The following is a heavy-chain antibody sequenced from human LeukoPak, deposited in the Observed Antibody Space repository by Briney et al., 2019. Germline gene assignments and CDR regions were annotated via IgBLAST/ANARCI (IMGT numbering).Heavy chain of an antibody. CDR1: GFTFSDYY. Sequence: GGSLRLSCAASGFTFSDYYMSCIRQAPGKGLEWVSYISSSSSYTNYADSVKGRFTISRDNAKNSLYLQMNSLRAEDTAVYYCVPLPIAVAGTHLLDYWGQGTLVTVSS. D-gene: IGHD6-19*01. CDR2: ISSSSSYT. CDR3: VPLPIAVAGTHLLDY. J-gene: IGHJ4*02. V-gene: IGHV3-11*06.